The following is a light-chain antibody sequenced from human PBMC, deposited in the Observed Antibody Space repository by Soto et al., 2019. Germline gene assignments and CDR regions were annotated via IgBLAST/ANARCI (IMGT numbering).Light chain of an antibody. V-gene: IGLV2-14*01. CDR1: SSDVGGYNY. J-gene: IGLJ2*01. CDR2: EVS. Sequence: QSALTQPASVSGSPGQSITISCTGTSSDVGGYNYVSWYQQHPGKAPKLMIYEVSNRPSGVSNRFSGSKSGNTASLTIPGLQAEDEADYYCSSYTSSSTLVVFGGGTQLTVL. CDR3: SSYTSSSTLVV.